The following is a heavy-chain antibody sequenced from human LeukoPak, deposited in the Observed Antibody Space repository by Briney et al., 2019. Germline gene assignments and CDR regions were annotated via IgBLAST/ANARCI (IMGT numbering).Heavy chain of an antibody. CDR2: IWYDGSNK. V-gene: IGHV3-33*01. CDR1: GFTFSSYG. J-gene: IGHJ4*02. D-gene: IGHD4-4*01. Sequence: PGRSLRLSCAASGFTFSSYGMHWVRQAPGKGLEWVAVIWYDGSNKYYADSVKGRFTISRDNSKNTLYLQMNSLRAEDTAVYYCARDKSVGYSNFNDYWGQGTLVTVSS. CDR3: ARDKSVGYSNFNDY.